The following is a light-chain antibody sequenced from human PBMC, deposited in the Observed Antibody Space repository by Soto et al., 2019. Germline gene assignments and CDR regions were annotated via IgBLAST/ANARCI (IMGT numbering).Light chain of an antibody. CDR2: GVT. V-gene: IGLV2-14*01. Sequence: QPVLTQPASVSGSPGQSITISCTGTSSDVGGYNYVSWYQQHPGIAPKLLIYGVTNRPSGVSPRFSGSKSGNTASLTISGLQAEDEADYHCSSYTSASTLLYLFGTGTKRTVL. J-gene: IGLJ1*01. CDR1: SSDVGGYNY. CDR3: SSYTSASTLLYL.